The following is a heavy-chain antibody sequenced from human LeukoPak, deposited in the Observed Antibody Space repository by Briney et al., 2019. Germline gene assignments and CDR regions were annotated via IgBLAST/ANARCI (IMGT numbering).Heavy chain of an antibody. J-gene: IGHJ4*02. CDR3: ARNGPYYYDSSGLYYFDY. D-gene: IGHD3-22*01. V-gene: IGHV3-48*03. CDR1: GFTFSSYE. Sequence: GGSLRLSCAASGFTFSSYEMNWVRQAPGKGLEWVSYISRSGSTIYYADSVKGRFTISRDNAKNSLYLQMNSLRAEDTAVYYCARNGPYYYDSSGLYYFDYWGQGTLVTVSS. CDR2: ISRSGSTI.